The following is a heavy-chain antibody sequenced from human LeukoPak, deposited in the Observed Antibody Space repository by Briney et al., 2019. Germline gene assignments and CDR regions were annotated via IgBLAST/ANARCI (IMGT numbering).Heavy chain of an antibody. D-gene: IGHD3-10*01. J-gene: IGHJ4*02. CDR2: TRNKANSYTT. CDR1: GFILSDHY. V-gene: IGHV3-72*01. CDR3: AKDQEDVLLWIF. Sequence: GGSLRFSCAASGFILSDHYMDWVRRAPGKGLEWVGRTRNKANSYTTEYAASVKGRFTISRDDSKSSLYLQMNSLKAEDTAVYYCAKDQEDVLLWIFWGQGTLVTVSS.